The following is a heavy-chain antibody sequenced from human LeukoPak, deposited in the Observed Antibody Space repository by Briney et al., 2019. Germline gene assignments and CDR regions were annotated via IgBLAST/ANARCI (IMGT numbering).Heavy chain of an antibody. D-gene: IGHD3-3*01. Sequence: ASVKVFCKVSGYTLTELSMHWVRQAPGKGLEWMGGFDPEDGETIYAQKFQGRVTMTEDTSTDTAYMELSSLRSEDTAVYYCATDWSTIFGVADRDDAFDIWGQGTMVTVSS. CDR3: ATDWSTIFGVADRDDAFDI. CDR1: GYTLTELS. J-gene: IGHJ3*02. V-gene: IGHV1-24*01. CDR2: FDPEDGET.